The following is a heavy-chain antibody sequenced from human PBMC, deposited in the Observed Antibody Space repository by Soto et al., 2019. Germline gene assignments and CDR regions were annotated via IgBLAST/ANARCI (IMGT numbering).Heavy chain of an antibody. D-gene: IGHD3-22*01. CDR3: ASPHTTYYYDSREPVYGMDV. V-gene: IGHV1-69*01. CDR2: IIPIFGTA. Sequence: QVQLVQSGAEVKKPGSSVKVSCKASGGTFSSYAISWVRQAPGQGLEWMGGIIPIFGTANYAQKFQGRVTITADESTSTAYMELSSLRSEDTAVYYCASPHTTYYYDSREPVYGMDVWGQGTTVTVSS. J-gene: IGHJ6*02. CDR1: GGTFSSYA.